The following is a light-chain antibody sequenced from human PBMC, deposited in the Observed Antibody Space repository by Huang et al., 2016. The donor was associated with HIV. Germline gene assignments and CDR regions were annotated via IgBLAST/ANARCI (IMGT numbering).Light chain of an antibody. CDR3: QQYYSNPWT. V-gene: IGKV4-1*01. CDR2: WAS. J-gene: IGKJ1*01. CDR1: QSVLYSSSNKNY. Sequence: DIVMTQSPDSLAVSLGERATLNCKSSQSVLYSSSNKNYVAWYQQKPGQSPKLLIYWASSRQSGVPDRFSGSGSGTDFTLTISSLQAEDVAVYYCQQYYSNPWTFGQGTKVEIK.